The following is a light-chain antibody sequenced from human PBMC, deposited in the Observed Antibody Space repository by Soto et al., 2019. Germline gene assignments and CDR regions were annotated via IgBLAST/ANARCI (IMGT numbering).Light chain of an antibody. Sequence: EIVMTQSPVTLSVSPGERVTLSCRASQSVSINLAWYQQKPGQPPSLLIYGAFTRATGIPARFSGTGSGTEFTLTISSLQSEDFALYYCQQYNDWPLTFGQGTKVDIK. V-gene: IGKV3-15*01. CDR2: GAF. CDR1: QSVSIN. J-gene: IGKJ1*01. CDR3: QQYNDWPLT.